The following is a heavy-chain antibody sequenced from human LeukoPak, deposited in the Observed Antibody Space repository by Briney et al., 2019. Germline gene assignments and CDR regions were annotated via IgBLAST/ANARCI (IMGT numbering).Heavy chain of an antibody. D-gene: IGHD2-2*01. CDR1: GFTVSSYG. CDR2: ISYDGSNK. CDR3: AKDVGYCSSTSCYGP. V-gene: IGHV3-30*18. Sequence: PGRSLRLSCAASGFTVSSYGMHWVRQAPGKGLEWVAVISYDGSNKYYADSVKGRFTISRDNSKNTLYLQMNSLRAEETAVYYCAKDVGYCSSTSCYGPWGQGTLVTVSS. J-gene: IGHJ4*02.